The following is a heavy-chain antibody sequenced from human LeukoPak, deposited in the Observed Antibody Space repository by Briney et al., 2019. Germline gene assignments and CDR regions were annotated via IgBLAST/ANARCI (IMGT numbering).Heavy chain of an antibody. CDR3: ARNSRHSSSHEDFDC. CDR2: IYYSGST. D-gene: IGHD6-13*01. J-gene: IGHJ4*02. V-gene: IGHV4-39*01. CDR1: GGSITSSSYY. Sequence: SETLSLTCTVSGGSITSSSYYWGWIRQPPGKGLEWIGNIYYSGSTYYNPSLKSRVTISVDTSKSQFSLRLSSVTAADTAVYYCARNSRHSSSHEDFDCWGQGTLVTVSS.